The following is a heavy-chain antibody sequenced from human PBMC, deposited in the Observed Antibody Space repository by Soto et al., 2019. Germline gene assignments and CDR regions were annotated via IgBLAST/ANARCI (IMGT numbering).Heavy chain of an antibody. Sequence: PGGSLSLVSAGSGLTFSCYLTHLVRRAPGKVTVGVSRLNPNETITTNAEYVRGRFAISRDQATNPVYMQMNSLRADDTAVYYCARGGTSTTYWGIFYNWGQGTLVTVSS. CDR3: ARGGTSTTYWGIFYN. D-gene: IGHD7-27*01. J-gene: IGHJ4*02. CDR1: GLTFSCYL. V-gene: IGHV3-74*03. CDR2: LNPNETIT.